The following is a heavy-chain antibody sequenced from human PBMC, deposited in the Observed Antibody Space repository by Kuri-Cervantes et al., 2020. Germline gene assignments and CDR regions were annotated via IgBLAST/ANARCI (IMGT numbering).Heavy chain of an antibody. CDR2: ISSSGSTI. CDR1: GFTFSSYE. Sequence: GESLKISCAASGFTFSSYEMNWVRQAPGKGLEWVSYISSSGSTIYYADSVKGRFTISRDNAKNSLYLQMNSLRAEETAVYYCARGIYDGANLFFDFWGQGTLVTVSS. V-gene: IGHV3-48*03. D-gene: IGHD3-16*01. J-gene: IGHJ4*02. CDR3: ARGIYDGANLFFDF.